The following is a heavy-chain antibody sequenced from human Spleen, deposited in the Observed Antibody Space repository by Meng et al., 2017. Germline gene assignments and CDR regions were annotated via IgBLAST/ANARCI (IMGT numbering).Heavy chain of an antibody. D-gene: IGHD3-10*01. CDR3: ARDSRFIDY. V-gene: IGHV4-38-2*02. CDR1: DYSITSGYY. J-gene: IGHJ4*02. CDR2: IFHTGST. Sequence: GSLRLSCTVSDYSITSGYYWGWIRQPPGKGLEWIGSIFHTGSTYYNPSLRSRVTISVDTSKNQFSLKLKSVTAADTAVYYCARDSRFIDYWGQGTLVTVSS.